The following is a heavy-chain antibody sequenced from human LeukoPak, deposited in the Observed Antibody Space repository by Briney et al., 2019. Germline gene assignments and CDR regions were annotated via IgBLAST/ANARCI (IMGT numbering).Heavy chain of an antibody. Sequence: GGSLRLSCAASGFTFSSYAMHWVRQAPGKGLEWVAVISYDGSNKYYADSVKGRFTISRDNSKNTLYLQMNSLRAEDTAVYYCAKARYYYGSGSSHWGQGTLVTVSS. J-gene: IGHJ4*02. CDR2: ISYDGSNK. CDR3: AKARYYYGSGSSH. V-gene: IGHV3-30*07. D-gene: IGHD3-10*01. CDR1: GFTFSSYA.